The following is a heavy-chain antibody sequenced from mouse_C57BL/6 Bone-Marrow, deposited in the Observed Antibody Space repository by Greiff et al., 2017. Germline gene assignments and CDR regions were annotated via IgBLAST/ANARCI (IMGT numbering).Heavy chain of an antibody. D-gene: IGHD3-2*02. Sequence: EVHLVESGPGLVKPSQSLSLTCSVTGYSITSGYYWNWIRQFPGNKLEWMGYISYDGSNKYNPSLKNRISITRDTTKNQFFLKLNSVTTEDTATYYCARGDSSGYVDDWGQGTTLTVSS. J-gene: IGHJ2*01. CDR3: ARGDSSGYVDD. CDR1: GYSITSGYY. V-gene: IGHV3-6*01. CDR2: ISYDGSN.